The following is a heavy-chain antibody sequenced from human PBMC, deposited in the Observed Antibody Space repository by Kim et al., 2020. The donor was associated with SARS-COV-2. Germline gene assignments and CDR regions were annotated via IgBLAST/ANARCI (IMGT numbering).Heavy chain of an antibody. J-gene: IGHJ4*02. CDR3: AREVASQVSFFDN. CDR2: IIPILGKS. V-gene: IGHV1-69*04. Sequence: SVKVSCKATRDTFSSFSISWVRQAPGQGLEWMGRIIPILGKSNYAQKFQDRVTITADKSTNTVYMELSSLRSEDTAMYYCAREVASQVSFFDNWGQGTLATFSA. D-gene: IGHD2-15*01. CDR1: RDTFSSFS.